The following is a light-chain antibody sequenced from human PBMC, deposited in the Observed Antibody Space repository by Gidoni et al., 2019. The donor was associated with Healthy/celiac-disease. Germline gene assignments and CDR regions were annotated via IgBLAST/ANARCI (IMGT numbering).Light chain of an antibody. Sequence: DIQLTQSPSFLSASVGDRVTIPCRASQGISSYLAWYQQKPGKAPKLLIYAASTLQSGVPSRFSGSGSGTEFTLTISRLQPEDFATYYCQQLNSFLTFGGGTKVEIK. J-gene: IGKJ4*01. V-gene: IGKV1-9*01. CDR2: AAS. CDR1: QGISSY. CDR3: QQLNSFLT.